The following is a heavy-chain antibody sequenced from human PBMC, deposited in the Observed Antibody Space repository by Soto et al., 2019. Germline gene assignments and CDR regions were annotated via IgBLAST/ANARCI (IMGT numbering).Heavy chain of an antibody. CDR3: ARWGPDSSGYFLN. CDR2: IYPGGVNI. V-gene: IGHV1-46*01. J-gene: IGHJ4*02. D-gene: IGHD3-22*01. Sequence: ASVKVSCKAIGYSFTSHYMHWVRQAPGQGLEWMGTIYPGGVNIGYAQKFKGRVTMTKDTSTSTAYMELRSLRSDDTAVYYCARWGPDSSGYFLNWGQGTLVTVS. CDR1: GYSFTSHY.